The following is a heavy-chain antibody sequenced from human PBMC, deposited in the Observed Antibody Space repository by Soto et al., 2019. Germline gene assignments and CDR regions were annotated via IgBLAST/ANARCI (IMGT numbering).Heavy chain of an antibody. Sequence: QLQLQESGPGLVKPSETLSLTCTVSGASISSSTYYWGWIRQPPGKGLEWIASMSYSGSTYYNPSLKSRVTISVDTSKNQFSLKLSSVTAADTAVYYCARVRPFLDYWGQGTLVTVSS. CDR2: MSYSGST. J-gene: IGHJ4*02. CDR1: GASISSSTYY. V-gene: IGHV4-39*01. CDR3: ARVRPFLDY.